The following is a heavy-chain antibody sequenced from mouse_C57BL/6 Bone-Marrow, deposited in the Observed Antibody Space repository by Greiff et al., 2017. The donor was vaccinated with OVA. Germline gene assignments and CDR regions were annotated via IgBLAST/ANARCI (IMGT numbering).Heavy chain of an antibody. J-gene: IGHJ1*03. D-gene: IGHD1-1*01. CDR3: ARRTDGSSGWYFDV. CDR1: GYTFTSYW. Sequence: VQLQQPGAELVRPGTSVKLSCKASGYTFTSYWMHWVKQRPGQGLEWIGVIDPSDSYTNYNQKFKGKATLTVDTSSSTAYMQLSSLTSEDSAVYYCARRTDGSSGWYFDVWGTGTTVTVSS. V-gene: IGHV1-59*01. CDR2: IDPSDSYT.